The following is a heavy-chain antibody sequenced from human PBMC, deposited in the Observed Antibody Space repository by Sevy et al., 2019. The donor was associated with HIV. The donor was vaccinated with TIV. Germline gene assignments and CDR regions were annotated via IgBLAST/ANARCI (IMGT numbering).Heavy chain of an antibody. CDR3: ARTNENYRDTTGYEVSFDI. CDR1: GGSISSYY. J-gene: IGHJ3*02. CDR2: VYYSWTT. V-gene: IGHV4-59*01. D-gene: IGHD3-22*01. Sequence: SETLSLTCTVSGGSISSYYWSWIRQPPGKGLEWIGYVYYSWTTNYNPSLKSRVTLSVDTSKNQFSLKLRSVTAADTAMYFCARTNENYRDTTGYEVSFDIWGQGTMVTVSS.